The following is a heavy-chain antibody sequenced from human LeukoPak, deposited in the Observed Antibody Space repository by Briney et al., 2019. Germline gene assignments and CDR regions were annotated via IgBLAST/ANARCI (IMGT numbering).Heavy chain of an antibody. CDR3: ARGRRITMIVVVITTGGAWFDP. CDR1: GGSFSGYY. J-gene: IGHJ5*02. V-gene: IGHV4-34*01. D-gene: IGHD3-22*01. Sequence: SETLSLTCAVYGGSFSGYYWSWIRQPPGKGLEWIGEINHSGSINYNPSLKSRVTISVDTSKNQFSLKLSSVTAADTAVYYCARGRRITMIVVVITTGGAWFDPWGQGTLVTVSS. CDR2: INHSGSI.